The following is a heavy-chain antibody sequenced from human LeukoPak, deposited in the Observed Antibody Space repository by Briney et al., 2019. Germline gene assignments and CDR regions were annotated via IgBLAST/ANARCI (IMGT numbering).Heavy chain of an antibody. J-gene: IGHJ6*03. Sequence: GGSLRLSCAASEFTFSTYWMSWVRQAPGKGLEWVADIKQDGSEKYYVHSVKGRFTISRDNAKNSLYLQMNSLRAEDTAVYYCARDPYSGSYGNYYYYFMDVWGKGTTVTISS. CDR2: IKQDGSEK. D-gene: IGHD1-26*01. CDR1: EFTFSTYW. V-gene: IGHV3-7*01. CDR3: ARDPYSGSYGNYYYYFMDV.